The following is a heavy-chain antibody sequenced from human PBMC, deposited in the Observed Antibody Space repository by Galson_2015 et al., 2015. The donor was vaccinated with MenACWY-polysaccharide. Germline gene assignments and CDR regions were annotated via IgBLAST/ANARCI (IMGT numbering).Heavy chain of an antibody. J-gene: IGHJ4*02. CDR1: EFTFSKFA. D-gene: IGHD2-2*01. Sequence: SLRLSCAASEFTFSKFAIHWVHQAPGKGLEWVSVISDDGSSKYYADSVKGRFTVSRDNYRNTLFLEMNNLRPEDTAVYFCARAQCTSCHLDYWGQGSLVTVAA. V-gene: IGHV3-30-3*01. CDR2: ISDDGSSK. CDR3: ARAQCTSCHLDY.